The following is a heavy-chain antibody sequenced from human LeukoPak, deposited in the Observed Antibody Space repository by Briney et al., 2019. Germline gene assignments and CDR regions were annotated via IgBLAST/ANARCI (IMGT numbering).Heavy chain of an antibody. CDR2: IKSSNGNT. J-gene: IGHJ3*02. D-gene: IGHD3-10*01. CDR1: GYTFPCYA. CDR3: ARDPRNYYGSGSYSGAFDI. V-gene: IGHV1-3*01. Sequence: VVSGHGSCPASGYTFPCYAIHWAGHAPRQGREWIGWIKSSNGNTKYSQKFQGRVTITRDTSASTAYMELSSLRSEDTAVYYCARDPRNYYGSGSYSGAFDIWGQGTMVTVSS.